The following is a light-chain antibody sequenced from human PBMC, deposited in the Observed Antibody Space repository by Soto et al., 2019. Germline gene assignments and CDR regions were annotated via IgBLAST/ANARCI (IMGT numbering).Light chain of an antibody. CDR1: QSVNSNF. Sequence: EIVLTQSPGTLSLSPGERATLSCRASQSVNSNFLAWYQQKPGQAPRLLIYGASSRATGIPDRFRGSGSGTDFTLTIRRLEPEDFSVYYCQQSGGSSTFGPRTRLEIK. CDR3: QQSGGSST. CDR2: GAS. J-gene: IGKJ5*01. V-gene: IGKV3-20*01.